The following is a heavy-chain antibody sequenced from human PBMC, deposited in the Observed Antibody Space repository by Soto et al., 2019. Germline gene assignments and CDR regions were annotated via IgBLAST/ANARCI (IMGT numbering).Heavy chain of an antibody. J-gene: IGHJ4*02. Sequence: GGSLRLSCAASGFTFSSYGMHWVRQAPGKGLGWVAVIWYDGSNKYYADSVKGRFTISRDNSKNTLYLQMNSLRAEDTAVYYCERDCNEVAARGDYFDYLGKXTLVTVAS. CDR1: GFTFSSYG. V-gene: IGHV3-33*01. CDR2: IWYDGSNK. CDR3: ERDCNEVAARGDYFDY. D-gene: IGHD6-6*01.